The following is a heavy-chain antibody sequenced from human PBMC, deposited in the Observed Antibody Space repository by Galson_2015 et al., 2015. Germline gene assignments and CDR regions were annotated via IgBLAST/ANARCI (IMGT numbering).Heavy chain of an antibody. Sequence: SLRLSCAASGFNINNYEMSWVRQAPGKGLEWIPYISQTGDSMYYADSVKGRFTISRDSAKNSVYLQMSSLRADDSAVYYCMRDGSLGGDLLDYWGQGTLVTVSS. CDR1: GFNINNYE. CDR2: ISQTGDSM. D-gene: IGHD4-17*01. J-gene: IGHJ4*02. CDR3: MRDGSLGGDLLDY. V-gene: IGHV3-48*03.